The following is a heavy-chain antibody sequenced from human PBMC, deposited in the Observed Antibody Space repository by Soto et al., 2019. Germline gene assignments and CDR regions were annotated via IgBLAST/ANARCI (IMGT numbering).Heavy chain of an antibody. CDR2: IYPGDSDT. D-gene: IGHD5-18*01. CDR3: ARHNRGYSYGYNYYGMDV. CDR1: GYSFTSYW. V-gene: IGHV5-51*01. J-gene: IGHJ6*02. Sequence: GESLKISCNGSGYSFTSYWIGWVRQMPGKGLEWMGIIYPGDSDTRYSPSFQGQVTISADKPISTAYLQWSSLKASDTAMYYCARHNRGYSYGYNYYGMDVWGQGTTVTVSS.